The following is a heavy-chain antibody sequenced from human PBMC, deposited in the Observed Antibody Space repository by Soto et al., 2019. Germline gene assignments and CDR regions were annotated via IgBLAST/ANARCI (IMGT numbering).Heavy chain of an antibody. D-gene: IGHD3-10*02. CDR2: INAVNGNT. CDR1: GYNFTTNA. Sequence: ASVKVSCKASGYNFTTNAMHWVRQAPGQRLERMGWINAVNGNTKYSQKFQGRVTITRDTSASTAYMELSSLRSEDTAVYYCTRGMFTIDYWGQGTLVTVSS. CDR3: TRGMFTIDY. J-gene: IGHJ4*02. V-gene: IGHV1-3*01.